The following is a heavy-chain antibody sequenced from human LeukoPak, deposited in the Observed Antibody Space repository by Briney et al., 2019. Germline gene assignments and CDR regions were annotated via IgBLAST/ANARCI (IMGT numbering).Heavy chain of an antibody. D-gene: IGHD5-12*01. CDR3: ARDPRGYSGYDESDAFDI. Sequence: GGSLRLSCAVSGFTFSGHSMNWVRQAPGKGLEWVSYISSSGSAIYYADSVKGRFTISRDNAKNSLYLQMNSLRAEDTAVYYCARDPRGYSGYDESDAFDIWGQGTMVTVSS. J-gene: IGHJ3*02. CDR1: GFTFSGHS. CDR2: ISSSGSAI. V-gene: IGHV3-48*04.